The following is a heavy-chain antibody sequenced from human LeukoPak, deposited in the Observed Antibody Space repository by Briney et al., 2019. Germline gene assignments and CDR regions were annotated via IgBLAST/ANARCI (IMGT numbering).Heavy chain of an antibody. CDR2: IYCGDSDT. CDR1: GYNFASYW. CDR3: ARLSTMRGNY. D-gene: IGHD2-2*01. J-gene: IGHJ4*02. Sequence: GESLKISWKGSGYNFASYWIGWGRPMPGKGVEGVGSIYCGDSDTRYSPSFQGQVTISADKSISTSSLQGSGQKASDTAMYYCARLSTMRGNYWGQGTLVTVSS. V-gene: IGHV5-51*01.